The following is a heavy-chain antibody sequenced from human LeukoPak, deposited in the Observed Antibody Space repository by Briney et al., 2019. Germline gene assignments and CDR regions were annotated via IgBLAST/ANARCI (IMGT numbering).Heavy chain of an antibody. D-gene: IGHD3-22*01. CDR3: ATQVISGYYPEKIDY. CDR2: ISYDGSNK. V-gene: IGHV3-30*03. CDR1: GFTFSSYG. Sequence: EGSLRLSCAASGFTFSSYGMHWVRQAPGEGLEWVAVISYDGSNKYYADSVKGRFTISRDNSKNTLYLQMNSLRAEDTAVYYCATQVISGYYPEKIDYWGQGTLVTVSS. J-gene: IGHJ4*02.